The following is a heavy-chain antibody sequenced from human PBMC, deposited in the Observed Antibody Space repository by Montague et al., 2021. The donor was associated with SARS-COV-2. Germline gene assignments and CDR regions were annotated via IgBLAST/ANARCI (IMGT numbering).Heavy chain of an antibody. CDR3: AKDLRATTLAYFDY. V-gene: IGHV3-9*01. D-gene: IGHD5-24*01. Sequence: SLRLSCAASGFTFSYYAMHWVRQAPGKGLEWVSGISWDSGNIAYXDSVKGRFTISRDNAKNSLYLQMNNLRAEDTALYYCAKDLRATTLAYFDYWGQGTLVTVSS. J-gene: IGHJ4*02. CDR2: ISWDSGNI. CDR1: GFTFSYYA.